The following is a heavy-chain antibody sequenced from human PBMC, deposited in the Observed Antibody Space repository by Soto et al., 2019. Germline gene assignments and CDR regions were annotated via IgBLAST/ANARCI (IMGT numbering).Heavy chain of an antibody. CDR1: AYTFTDYF. J-gene: IGHJ6*02. CDR3: ARDEPRKFGIVTSNIMYV. V-gene: IGHV1-2*02. CDR2: INPNSGDT. Sequence: QVQLVQSGAEVREPGTSVKGSCKASAYTFTDYFVHWVRQAPGQGLEWIGWINPNSGDTNYAQKLQGRVTMTRDMSIFTAYMELGTLRSDDTAVYYCARDEPRKFGIVTSNIMYVWGQGTTVTVSS. D-gene: IGHD1-26*01.